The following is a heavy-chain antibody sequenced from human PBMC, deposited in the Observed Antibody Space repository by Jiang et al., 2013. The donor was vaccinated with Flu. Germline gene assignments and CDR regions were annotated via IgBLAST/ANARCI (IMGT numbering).Heavy chain of an antibody. V-gene: IGHV4-38-2*01. J-gene: IGHJ4*02. Sequence: SGSGLVKPSQTLSLTCDVSGYSINNGYYWGWIRQSPARGLQWIGHVYRNGSTYYNLSLRSRVTVSADTSRDRVSLNLDSVTVADTAVYYCVRIDDYDSGYLESHPVHYWGQGVFVTVS. D-gene: IGHD3-9*01. CDR2: VYRNGST. CDR3: VRIDDYDSGYLESHPVHY. CDR1: GYSINNGYY.